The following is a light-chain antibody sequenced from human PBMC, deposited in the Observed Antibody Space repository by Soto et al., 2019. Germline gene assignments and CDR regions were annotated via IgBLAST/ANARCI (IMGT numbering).Light chain of an antibody. Sequence: QSVLTQPPSASGTPGQRVTISCSGTYSNVGSNVVNWYQQVPGAAPKLVIYSNDRRPSGVPDRFFGSKSGASASLALSGLQTEDEADYYCAAWDDSLIALLFGGGTKLTVL. CDR1: YSNVGSNV. CDR2: SND. CDR3: AAWDDSLIALL. J-gene: IGLJ3*02. V-gene: IGLV1-44*01.